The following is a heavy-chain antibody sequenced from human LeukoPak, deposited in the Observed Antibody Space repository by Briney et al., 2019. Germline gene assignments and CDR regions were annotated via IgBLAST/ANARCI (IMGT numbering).Heavy chain of an antibody. J-gene: IGHJ6*03. V-gene: IGHV3-49*04. Sequence: PGGSLRLSCTGSGFPFDEYSMSWVRQTPGKGLEWVGFIRSRAYGETREYAASGKERLTIERDEGTSSVYLQMDSLNSDDTGVYYCTGEFRDYGGSDSYFYFYYMDLWGNGTTVTISS. CDR1: GFPFDEYS. CDR2: IRSRAYGETR. CDR3: TGEFRDYGGSDSYFYFYYMDL. D-gene: IGHD3-16*01.